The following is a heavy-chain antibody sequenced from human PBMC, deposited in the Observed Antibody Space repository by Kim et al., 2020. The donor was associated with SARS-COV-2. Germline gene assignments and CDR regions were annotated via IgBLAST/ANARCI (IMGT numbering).Heavy chain of an antibody. V-gene: IGHV6-1*01. D-gene: IGHD6-13*01. CDR1: GDSVSSDSAT. Sequence: SQTLSLTCVISGDSVSSDSATWNWIRQSPSRGLEWLGRTYYRSKWYNDYAVSVKSRININPDTSKNQFSLQLNSVTPEDTAVYYCARQRVGTRVGNGMDVWSQGTTVTVSS. J-gene: IGHJ6*02. CDR2: TYYRSKWYN. CDR3: ARQRVGTRVGNGMDV.